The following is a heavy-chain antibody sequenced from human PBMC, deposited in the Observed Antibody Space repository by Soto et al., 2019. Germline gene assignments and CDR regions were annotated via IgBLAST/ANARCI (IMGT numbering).Heavy chain of an antibody. D-gene: IGHD6-13*01. J-gene: IGHJ6*02. Sequence: SVKVSCKASGGTFRSYAMSWVRQAPGQGLEWMGGIIPIFGTANYAQKFQGRVTMTADESTSTAYMELSSLRSEDTAVYYCARDEPRDVAEAGYYGMDVGGQGTTVTVYS. V-gene: IGHV1-69*13. CDR1: GGTFRSYA. CDR3: ARDEPRDVAEAGYYGMDV. CDR2: IIPIFGTA.